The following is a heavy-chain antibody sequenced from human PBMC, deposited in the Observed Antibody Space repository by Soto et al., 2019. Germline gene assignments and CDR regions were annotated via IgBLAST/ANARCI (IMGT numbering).Heavy chain of an antibody. Sequence: SETLSLTCTVSGGSISSSSYYWGWIRQPPGKGLEWIGSIYYSGSTYYNPSLKSRVTISVDTPKNQFSPKLSSVTAADTAVYYCARQDSVSGSYNMQIDYWGQGTLVTVSS. J-gene: IGHJ4*02. CDR2: IYYSGST. V-gene: IGHV4-39*01. CDR3: ARQDSVSGSYNMQIDY. D-gene: IGHD3-10*01. CDR1: GGSISSSSYY.